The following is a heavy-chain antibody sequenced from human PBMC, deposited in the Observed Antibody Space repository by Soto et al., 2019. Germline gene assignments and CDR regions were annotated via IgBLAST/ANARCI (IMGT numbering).Heavy chain of an antibody. J-gene: IGHJ4*02. Sequence: ASVKVSCKVSGYTLTELSMHWVRQAPGKGLEWMGGFDPEDGETIYAQKFQGRVTMTEDTSTDTAYMELSSLRSEDTAVYYCATLPVAWGQTTNDCWGQGTLVTVSS. CDR2: FDPEDGET. D-gene: IGHD6-19*01. V-gene: IGHV1-24*01. CDR3: ATLPVAWGQTTNDC. CDR1: GYTLTELS.